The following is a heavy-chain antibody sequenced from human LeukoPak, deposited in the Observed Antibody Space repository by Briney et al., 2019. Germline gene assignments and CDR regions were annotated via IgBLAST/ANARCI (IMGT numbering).Heavy chain of an antibody. D-gene: IGHD3-10*01. J-gene: IGHJ6*04. Sequence: PGRSLRLSCAASGFTFSSYGMHWVRQAPGKGLEWVAVISYDGSNKYYADSVKGRFTISRDTSKNTLYLQMSRPGAENTAVYFWAKDRVYYGAGSYYSPYYYYGMVVWGKGTTVTVSS. CDR1: GFTFSSYG. CDR3: AKDRVYYGAGSYYSPYYYYGMVV. V-gene: IGHV3-30*18. CDR2: ISYDGSNK.